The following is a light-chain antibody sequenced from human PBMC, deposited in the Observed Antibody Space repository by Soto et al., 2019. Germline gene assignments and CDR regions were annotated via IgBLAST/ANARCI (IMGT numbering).Light chain of an antibody. CDR3: CSYAGSSTYVV. CDR2: EGS. CDR1: SSDVGSYNL. J-gene: IGLJ2*01. Sequence: QSALTQPASVSGSPGQSITISCTGTSSDVGSYNLVSWYQQHPGKAPKLMIYEGSKRPSGVSNRFSGSNSGNTASLTISGLQAEYEADYYCCSYAGSSTYVVFGGGTKLTVL. V-gene: IGLV2-23*01.